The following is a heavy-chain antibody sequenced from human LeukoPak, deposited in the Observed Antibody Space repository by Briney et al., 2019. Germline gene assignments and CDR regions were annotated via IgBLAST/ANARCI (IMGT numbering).Heavy chain of an antibody. CDR2: INWNSAKI. CDR1: GFTFQHYA. Sequence: PGRSLRLSCAASGFTFQHYAIHWVRQVPGKGMGWVSGINWNSAKIGYADSVEGRFTISRDNAKNSVSLQMNSLRGEDTALYYCAKDKSAFYNGYDWDLDIWGQGTLVTVSS. CDR3: AKDKSAFYNGYDWDLDI. D-gene: IGHD5-12*01. V-gene: IGHV3-9*01. J-gene: IGHJ4*02.